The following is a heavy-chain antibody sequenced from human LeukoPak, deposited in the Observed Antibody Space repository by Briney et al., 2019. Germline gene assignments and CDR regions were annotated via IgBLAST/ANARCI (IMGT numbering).Heavy chain of an antibody. D-gene: IGHD2-15*01. Sequence: PSETLSLTCIVSGGSISSDFYYWAWIRQPPGKGLEWIGSVSNSGSTYYKPSLKSRVTLSVDTSEDQFSLRLTSVTAADTAVYYCARHPNDCSGGTCSSPGWFDPWGQGTPVIVSP. CDR3: ARHPNDCSGGTCSSPGWFDP. V-gene: IGHV4-39*01. CDR2: VSNSGST. J-gene: IGHJ5*02. CDR1: GGSISSDFYY.